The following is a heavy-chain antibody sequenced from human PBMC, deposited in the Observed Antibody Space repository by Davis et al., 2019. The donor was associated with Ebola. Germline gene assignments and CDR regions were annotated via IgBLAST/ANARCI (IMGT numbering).Heavy chain of an antibody. V-gene: IGHV4-34*01. Sequence: SETLSLTCAVYGGSFSGYYWSWIRQPPGKGLEWIGEINHSGSTNYNPSLKSRVTISVDTSKNQFSLKLSSVTAAETAVYYCARESSFIAAAGTGHAFDIWGQGTMVTVSS. CDR2: INHSGST. J-gene: IGHJ3*02. CDR1: GGSFSGYY. CDR3: ARESSFIAAAGTGHAFDI. D-gene: IGHD6-13*01.